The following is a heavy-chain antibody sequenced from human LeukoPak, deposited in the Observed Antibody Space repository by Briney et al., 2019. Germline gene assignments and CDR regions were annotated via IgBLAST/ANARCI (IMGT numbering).Heavy chain of an antibody. V-gene: IGHV3-7*05. CDR3: VRDGSGYDY. D-gene: IGHD6-19*01. CDR2: INQGGSEK. Sequence: GGSLRLSCAASGFTFSGYAMNWVRQPPGKGLEWVANINQGGSEKYYLNSVKGRFTISRDNAKNSLYLQMNSLRADDTAIYYCVRDGSGYDYWGQGTLVTVSS. CDR1: GFTFSGYA. J-gene: IGHJ4*02.